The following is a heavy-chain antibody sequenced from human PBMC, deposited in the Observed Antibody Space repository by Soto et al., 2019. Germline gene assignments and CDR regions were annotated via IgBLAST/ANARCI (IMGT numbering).Heavy chain of an antibody. CDR3: ARGRTYYYDSSGYYWDY. CDR2: IYHSGST. CDR1: GGSISSSNW. Sequence: QGQLQESGPGLVKPSGTLSLTCAVSGGSISSSNWWSWVRQPPGKGLEWIGEIYHSGSTNYNPSLKSRATISVDKSKNQFSLNLSSVTAADTAVYYCARGRTYYYDSSGYYWDYWGQGTLVTVSS. J-gene: IGHJ4*02. V-gene: IGHV4-4*02. D-gene: IGHD3-22*01.